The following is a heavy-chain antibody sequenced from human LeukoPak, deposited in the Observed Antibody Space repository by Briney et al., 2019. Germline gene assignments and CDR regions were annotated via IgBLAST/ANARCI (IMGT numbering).Heavy chain of an antibody. CDR3: ASAGTITMVRGVHDAFDI. J-gene: IGHJ3*02. D-gene: IGHD3-10*01. CDR2: INPNSGGT. V-gene: IGHV1-2*02. Sequence: GASVKVSCKASGGTFSSYAISWVRQAPGQGLEWMGWINPNSGGTNYAQKFQGRVTMTRDTSISTAYMELSRLRSDDTAVYYCASAGTITMVRGVHDAFDIWGQGTMVTVSS. CDR1: GGTFSSYA.